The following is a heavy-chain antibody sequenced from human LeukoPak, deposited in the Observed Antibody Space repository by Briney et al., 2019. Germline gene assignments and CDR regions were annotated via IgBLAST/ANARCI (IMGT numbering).Heavy chain of an antibody. CDR1: GYTLTELS. CDR2: FDPEDGET. CDR3: ARDGSSSWYAY. J-gene: IGHJ4*02. V-gene: IGHV1-24*01. D-gene: IGHD6-13*01. Sequence: ASVKASCNVSGYTLTELSMHWVRQAPGKGLEWMGGFDPEDGETIYAQKLQGRVTMTADTSASTAYMDLRSLSSDDTAVYYCARDGSSSWYAYWGQGTLVTVSS.